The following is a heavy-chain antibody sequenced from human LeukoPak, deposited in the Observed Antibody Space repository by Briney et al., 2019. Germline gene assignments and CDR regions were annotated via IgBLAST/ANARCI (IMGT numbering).Heavy chain of an antibody. CDR3: ARVVVVVPAAIHYGMDV. CDR2: INHSGRT. D-gene: IGHD2-2*01. CDR1: GGSFSGYY. V-gene: IGHV4-34*01. J-gene: IGHJ6*02. Sequence: SETLSLTCAVYGGSFSGYYWSWIRQPPGKGLEWIGEINHSGRTYYNPSLKSRVTISVDTSKNQFSLNLSSVTAADTAVYYCARVVVVVPAAIHYGMDVWGQGTTVTVSS.